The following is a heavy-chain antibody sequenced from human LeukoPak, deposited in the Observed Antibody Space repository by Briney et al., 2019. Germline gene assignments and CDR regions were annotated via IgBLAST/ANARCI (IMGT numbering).Heavy chain of an antibody. CDR2: IYYSGST. V-gene: IGHV4-30-4*01. CDR3: ARALPLITIFGVVTDYFDY. Sequence: PSETLSLTCTVSGGSISSGDYYWSWIRQPPGKGLEWIGYIYYSGSTYYNPSPKSRVTISVDTSKNQFSLKLSSVTAADTAVYYCARALPLITIFGVVTDYFDYWGQGTLVTVSS. CDR1: GGSISSGDYY. J-gene: IGHJ4*02. D-gene: IGHD3-3*01.